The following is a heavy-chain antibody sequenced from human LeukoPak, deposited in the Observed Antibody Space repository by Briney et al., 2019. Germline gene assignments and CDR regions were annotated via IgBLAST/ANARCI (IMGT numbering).Heavy chain of an antibody. D-gene: IGHD3-16*01. V-gene: IGHV1-46*01. CDR2: INPSVGRT. CDR3: ARADYVTNTWSSFDY. Sequence: ASVKVSCKASGYTFTSYGISWVRQAPGQGLEWMGIINPSVGRTTYPQKFQGRVTLSSDTSTSTVYMDLSSLGSEDTAVYYCARADYVTNTWSSFDYWGQGTLVTVSS. CDR1: GYTFTSYG. J-gene: IGHJ4*02.